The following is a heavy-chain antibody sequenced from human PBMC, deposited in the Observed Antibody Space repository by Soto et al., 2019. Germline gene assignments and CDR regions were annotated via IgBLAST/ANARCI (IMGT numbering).Heavy chain of an antibody. CDR3: ARRGYYDSSGYSGQPDFDY. D-gene: IGHD3-22*01. CDR1: GGSISSSSYY. J-gene: IGHJ4*02. Sequence: QLQLQESGPGLVKPSETLSLTCTVSGGSISSSSYYWGWIRQPPGKGLEWIGSIYYSGSTYYNPSLKSRVTISVDTSKNQFSLKLSSVTAADTAVYYCARRGYYDSSGYSGQPDFDYWGQGTLVTVSS. V-gene: IGHV4-39*01. CDR2: IYYSGST.